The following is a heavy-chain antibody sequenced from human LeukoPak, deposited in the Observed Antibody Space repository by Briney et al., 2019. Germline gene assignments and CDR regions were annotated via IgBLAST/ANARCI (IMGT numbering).Heavy chain of an antibody. J-gene: IGHJ4*02. CDR3: AKDLRRGYYGSGSYPQGY. D-gene: IGHD3-10*01. CDR1: GFTFSSYG. Sequence: GGSLRLSCAASGFTFSSYGMHWVRQAPGKGLEWVAFIRYDGSNKYYADSVKGRFTISRDNSKNTLYLQMNSLRAEDTAVYYCAKDLRRGYYGSGSYPQGYWGQGTLVTVSS. CDR2: IRYDGSNK. V-gene: IGHV3-30*02.